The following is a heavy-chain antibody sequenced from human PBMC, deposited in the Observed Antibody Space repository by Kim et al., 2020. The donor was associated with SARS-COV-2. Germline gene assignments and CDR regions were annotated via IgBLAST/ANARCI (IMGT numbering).Heavy chain of an antibody. J-gene: IGHJ4*02. V-gene: IGHV1-3*01. D-gene: IGHD6-13*01. CDR3: ARDRGIAAAGTNY. Sequence: YSPKFQGRGTITRDTSASTAYMELSSLRSEDTAVYYCARDRGIAAAGTNYWGQGTLVTVSS.